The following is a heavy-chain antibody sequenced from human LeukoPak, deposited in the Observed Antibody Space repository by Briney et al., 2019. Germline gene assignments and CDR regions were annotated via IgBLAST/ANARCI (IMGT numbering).Heavy chain of an antibody. Sequence: ASVKVSCKASGYTFTGYYMHWVRQAPGQGLEWMGIINPSVGSTSYAQKFQGRVTMTRDTSTSTVYMELSSLRSEDTAVYYCARSGVGDYVWGSLDYWGQGTLVTVSS. J-gene: IGHJ4*02. CDR2: INPSVGST. CDR3: ARSGVGDYVWGSLDY. D-gene: IGHD3-16*01. CDR1: GYTFTGYY. V-gene: IGHV1-46*01.